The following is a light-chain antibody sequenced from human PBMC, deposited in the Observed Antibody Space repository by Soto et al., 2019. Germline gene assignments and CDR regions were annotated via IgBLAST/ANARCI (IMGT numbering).Light chain of an antibody. CDR1: SSDVGNYNL. CDR3: CSYVASSSEFLL. Sequence: QSALTQPASVSGSPGQSITISCTGTSSDVGNYNLVSWYQQHPGKVPKLMIYEVSKRPSGVSNRFSGSKSGNTASLTISGLQAEDEADYYCCSYVASSSEFLLFGGGTKLTVL. CDR2: EVS. V-gene: IGLV2-23*02. J-gene: IGLJ2*01.